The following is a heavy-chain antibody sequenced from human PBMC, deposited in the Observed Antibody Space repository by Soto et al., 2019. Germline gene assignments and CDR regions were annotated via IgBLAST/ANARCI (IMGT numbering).Heavy chain of an antibody. CDR1: GYSFAGYW. V-gene: IGHV5-10-1*01. CDR3: ARQIYDSDTCPNCQHCYVS. D-gene: IGHD2-2*01. J-gene: IGHJ5*01. CDR2: IDPSDSQT. Sequence: GESLKISCKGSGYSFAGYWITWVRQKPGKGLEWMGRIDPSDSQTYYSPSFRGHVTISATKSITTVFLQWSSLRASDTAMYYCARQIYDSDTCPNCQHCYVSCVHGPPFTDSS.